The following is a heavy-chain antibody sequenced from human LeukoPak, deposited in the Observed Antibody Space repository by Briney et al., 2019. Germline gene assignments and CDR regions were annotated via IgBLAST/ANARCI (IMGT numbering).Heavy chain of an antibody. V-gene: IGHV3-9*03. CDR2: ISWNSGSI. D-gene: IGHD2-21*02. Sequence: GRSLRLSCAASGFTFDDDAMHWVRHAPGKGLEWASGISWNSGSIAYADSVKGRFTISRDNAKNSLYLQMNSLRAEDMALYYCAKGSNVVVTGTPDSWGQGTLVTVSS. J-gene: IGHJ4*02. CDR1: GFTFDDDA. CDR3: AKGSNVVVTGTPDS.